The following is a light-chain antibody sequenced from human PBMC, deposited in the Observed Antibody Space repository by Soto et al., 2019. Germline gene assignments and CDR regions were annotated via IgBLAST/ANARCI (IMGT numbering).Light chain of an antibody. Sequence: QSVLTQPPSASGTPGQRVTISCSGSSSNIGSKYVYWYQQLPGTAPKLLIYRNNQRPSGVPDRFSGSKSGTSASLAISGLRAEDEADYYCAAWDANVSGPAFGGGTKVTVL. CDR3: AAWDANVSGPA. J-gene: IGLJ2*01. CDR2: RNN. V-gene: IGLV1-47*01. CDR1: SSNIGSKY.